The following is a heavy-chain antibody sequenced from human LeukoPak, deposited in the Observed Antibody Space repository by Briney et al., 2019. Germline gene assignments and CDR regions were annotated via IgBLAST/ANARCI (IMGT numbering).Heavy chain of an antibody. CDR1: GCAFSSYG. Sequence: PGGSPCPSRAASGCAFSSYGTNGVRQAPGKGLEWVSGISGSGGFTYYADSVKGRFTISRDTSNNTLSLQMNSLRAEDTAIYYCAKEERLSMGAMHLDYWGQGTLVTVSS. V-gene: IGHV3-23*01. CDR2: ISGSGGFT. J-gene: IGHJ4*02. CDR3: AKEERLSMGAMHLDY. D-gene: IGHD4/OR15-4a*01.